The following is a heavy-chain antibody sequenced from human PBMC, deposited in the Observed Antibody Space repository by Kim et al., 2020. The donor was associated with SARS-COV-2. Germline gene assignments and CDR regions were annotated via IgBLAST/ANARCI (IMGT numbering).Heavy chain of an antibody. CDR2: TYHRSKWYN. V-gene: IGHV6-1*01. CDR3: ARGVRHGTTGTTYWFDP. Sequence: SQTLSLTCAISGDSVSSNSAAWNWIRQSPSRGLEWLGRTYHRSKWYNDYAVSVKSRITINPDTSKNQFSLQLNSVTPEDTAVYYCARGVRHGTTGTTYWFDPWGQGTLVTVSS. CDR1: GDSVSSNSAA. J-gene: IGHJ5*02. D-gene: IGHD1-1*01.